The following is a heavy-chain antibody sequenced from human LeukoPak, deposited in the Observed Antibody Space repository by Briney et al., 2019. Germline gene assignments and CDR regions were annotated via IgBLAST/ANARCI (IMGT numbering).Heavy chain of an antibody. V-gene: IGHV4-39*01. CDR1: GGSISSSSYY. CDR3: ASGNDSAGFDY. J-gene: IGHJ4*02. Sequence: ASETLSLTCTVSGGSISSSSYYWGWIRQPPGKGLEWIGSIYYSGSTYYNPSLKSRVTISVDTSKNQFSLKLSSVTAADTAVYYCASGNDSAGFDYWGQGTLVTVSS. CDR2: IYYSGST. D-gene: IGHD2-21*02.